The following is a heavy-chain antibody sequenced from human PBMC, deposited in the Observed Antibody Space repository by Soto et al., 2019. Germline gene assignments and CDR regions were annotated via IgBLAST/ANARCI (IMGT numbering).Heavy chain of an antibody. D-gene: IGHD3-22*01. CDR2: ISYDGSNK. CDR1: GFTFSSYG. CDR3: AKDAGYYYDSSGYYYYYGMDV. V-gene: IGHV3-30*18. J-gene: IGHJ6*02. Sequence: GGSLRLSCAASGFTFSSYGVHWVRQAPGKGLEWVAAISYDGSNKYYADSVKGRFTISRDNSKNTLYLQMNSLRAEDTAVYYCAKDAGYYYDSSGYYYYYGMDVWGQGTTVTVSS.